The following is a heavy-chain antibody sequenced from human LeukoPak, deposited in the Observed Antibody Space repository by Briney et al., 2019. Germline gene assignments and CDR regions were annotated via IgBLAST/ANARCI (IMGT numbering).Heavy chain of an antibody. V-gene: IGHV4-59*01. D-gene: IGHD1-26*01. Sequence: SETLSLTCSVSGGSINSGYWSWIRQPPGKGLEWIGLLYPSGSTNYDPPLKSRVTISVDTSRTQFSLKLSSMTAADTAVYYCAGGHYPLEYWGQGTLVTVSS. CDR2: LYPSGST. CDR1: GGSINSGY. CDR3: AGGHYPLEY. J-gene: IGHJ4*02.